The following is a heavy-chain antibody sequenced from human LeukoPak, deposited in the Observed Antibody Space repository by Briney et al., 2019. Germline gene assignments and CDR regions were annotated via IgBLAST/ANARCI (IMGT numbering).Heavy chain of an antibody. V-gene: IGHV3-7*03. D-gene: IGHD6-19*01. CDR1: GFTFSSYW. J-gene: IGHJ4*02. CDR3: ARDPSSGWYPDY. Sequence: GSLRLSCAASGFTFSSYWMNWVRQAPGEGLEWVANIKQDGSEKYYVDSVKGRFTISRDNAKNSLYLQMNSVRAEDTAVYYCARDPSSGWYPDYWGQGTLVTVSS. CDR2: IKQDGSEK.